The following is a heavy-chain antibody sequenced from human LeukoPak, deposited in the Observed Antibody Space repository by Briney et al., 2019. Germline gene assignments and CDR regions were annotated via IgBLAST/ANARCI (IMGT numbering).Heavy chain of an antibody. J-gene: IGHJ4*02. V-gene: IGHV4-34*01. D-gene: IGHD5-24*01. CDR2: INHSGST. Sequence: PSETLSLTCAVYGGSFSGYYWSWIRQPPGKGLEWIGEINHSGSTNYNPSLKSRVTISVDTSKNQFSLKLSSVAAADTAVYYCARHGRSLRRDGYKNWGQGTLVTVSS. CDR1: GGSFSGYY. CDR3: ARHGRSLRRDGYKN.